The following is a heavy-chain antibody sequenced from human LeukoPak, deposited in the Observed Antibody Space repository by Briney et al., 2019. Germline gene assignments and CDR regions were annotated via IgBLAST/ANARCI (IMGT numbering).Heavy chain of an antibody. CDR3: ARGWRYSSGWQYTNYYYYMDV. V-gene: IGHV4-34*01. J-gene: IGHJ6*03. Sequence: SETLSLTCAVYGGSFSGYYWSWIRQPPGKGLEWIGEINHSGSTNYNPSLKSRVTISVDTSKNQFSLKLSSVTAADTAVYYCARGWRYSSGWQYTNYYYYMDVWGKGTTVTVSS. CDR2: INHSGST. D-gene: IGHD6-19*01. CDR1: GGSFSGYY.